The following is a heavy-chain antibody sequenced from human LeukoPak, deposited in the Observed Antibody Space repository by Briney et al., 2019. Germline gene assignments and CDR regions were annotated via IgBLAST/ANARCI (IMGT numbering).Heavy chain of an antibody. V-gene: IGHV1-18*01. D-gene: IGHD3-10*01. J-gene: IGHJ3*02. Sequence: ASVKVSCKASGYTFTSYGISWVRQAPGQGLEWMGWISAYNGNTNYAQKLQGRVTMTTDTSTSTAYMELRSLRSDDTAVYYCARGLRMLHIIGDAFDIWGQGTMVTVSS. CDR1: GYTFTSYG. CDR3: ARGLRMLHIIGDAFDI. CDR2: ISAYNGNT.